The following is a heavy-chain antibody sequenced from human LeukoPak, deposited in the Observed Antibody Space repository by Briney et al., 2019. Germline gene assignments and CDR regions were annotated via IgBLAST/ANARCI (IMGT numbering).Heavy chain of an antibody. Sequence: GASVKVSCKAAGYTFTSYGISWVRQAPGQGLEWMGWISAYNGNTNYAQKLQGRVTMTTDTSTSTVYMELRSLRSDDTAVYYGARGGLYCSSTSCYGIEDWGQGTLVTVSS. CDR3: ARGGLYCSSTSCYGIED. J-gene: IGHJ4*02. V-gene: IGHV1-18*04. D-gene: IGHD2-2*01. CDR1: GYTFTSYG. CDR2: ISAYNGNT.